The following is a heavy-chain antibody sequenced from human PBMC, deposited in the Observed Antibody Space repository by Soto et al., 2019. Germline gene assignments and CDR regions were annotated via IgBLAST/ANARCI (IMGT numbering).Heavy chain of an antibody. J-gene: IGHJ3*01. Sequence: GGSLRLSRAASGFTFSDHYMDWVRQAPGKGLEWVGRIRNKVNSYTTEYAASVKGRFAISRDDSKNSLYLQMNSLKTEDTAVYFCARAKGYYDSLDLWGQGTMVTVSS. CDR1: GFTFSDHY. V-gene: IGHV3-72*01. CDR3: ARAKGYYDSLDL. CDR2: IRNKVNSYTT. D-gene: IGHD3-16*01.